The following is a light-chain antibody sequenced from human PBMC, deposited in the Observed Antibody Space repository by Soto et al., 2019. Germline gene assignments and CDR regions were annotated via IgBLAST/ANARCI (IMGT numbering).Light chain of an antibody. J-gene: IGKJ2*01. CDR1: QTISSY. V-gene: IGKV1-39*01. Sequence: DIQMTQSPSSLSASVGDRVTITCRASQTISSYLNWYQQKPGKAPKLLIYAASSLQSGVPSRFSGSGSGTDYTLTNSSRQQADVATFYCRQSYSTPSTFGQGTKLEIK. CDR3: RQSYSTPST. CDR2: AAS.